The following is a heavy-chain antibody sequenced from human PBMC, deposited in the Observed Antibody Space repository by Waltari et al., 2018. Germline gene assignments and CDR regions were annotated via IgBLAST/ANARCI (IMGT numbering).Heavy chain of an antibody. CDR1: GASLTPSY. Sequence: QVQLQESGPGLVKPSETLSLSCPFSGASLTPSYWSWIRRPPGKGLEYIGYIHDSGDTNYSPSLRSRVSMSLDTSKNQFSLKISSVTAADSAVYYCARVHGSESPLAWGTDVWGQGTAVTVSS. CDR2: IHDSGDT. J-gene: IGHJ6*02. CDR3: ARVHGSESPLAWGTDV. D-gene: IGHD2-21*01. V-gene: IGHV4-59*01.